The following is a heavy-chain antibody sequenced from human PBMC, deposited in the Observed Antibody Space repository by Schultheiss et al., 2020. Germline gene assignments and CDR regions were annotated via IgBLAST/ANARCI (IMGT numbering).Heavy chain of an antibody. V-gene: IGHV1-69*05. CDR2: IIPIFGTA. J-gene: IGHJ6*02. D-gene: IGHD2-2*02. Sequence: SVKVSCKASGGTFSSYAISWVRQAPGQGLEWMGGIIPIFGTANYAQKFPGRVTMTRDTSTSTVYMELSSLRSEDTAGYYCARKGYCSSTSCYNAGSVYYGMDVWGQGTTVTVSS. CDR1: GGTFSSYA. CDR3: ARKGYCSSTSCYNAGSVYYGMDV.